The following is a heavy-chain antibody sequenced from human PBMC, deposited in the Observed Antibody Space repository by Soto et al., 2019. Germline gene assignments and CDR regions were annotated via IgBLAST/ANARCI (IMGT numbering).Heavy chain of an antibody. CDR2: IIPFFGTS. CDR1: GGTFSSYA. D-gene: IGHD6-13*01. V-gene: IGHV1-69*01. Sequence: QVQLVQSGAEVKKPGSSVKVSCKASGGTFSSYAVNWVRQAPGQGLEWMGGIIPFFGTSNYAQKFQVRVTITADESTSTAYMELRSLSSEDTAVYYCARVGYSTNYGMAVWGQGNTVTVSS. J-gene: IGHJ6*02. CDR3: ARVGYSTNYGMAV.